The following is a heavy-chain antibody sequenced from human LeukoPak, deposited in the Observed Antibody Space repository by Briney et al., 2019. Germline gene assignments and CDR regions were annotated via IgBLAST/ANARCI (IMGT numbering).Heavy chain of an antibody. J-gene: IGHJ6*02. Sequence: SVKVSYKASGGTFSSYAISWVRQAPGQGLEWMGRIIPILGIANYAQKFQGRVTITADKSTSTAYMELSSLRSEDTAVYYCARDNVVTDYYGMDVWGQGTTVTVSS. D-gene: IGHD2-21*02. CDR1: GGTFSSYA. V-gene: IGHV1-69*04. CDR3: ARDNVVTDYYGMDV. CDR2: IIPILGIA.